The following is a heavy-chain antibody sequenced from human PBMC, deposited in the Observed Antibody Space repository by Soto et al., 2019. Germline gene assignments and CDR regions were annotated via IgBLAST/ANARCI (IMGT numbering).Heavy chain of an antibody. J-gene: IGHJ4*02. CDR1: GGSISSSSYY. V-gene: IGHV4-39*07. Sequence: PSETLSLTCTVSGGSISSSSYYWGWIRQPPGKGLEWIGSIYYSGSTYYNPSLKSRVTISVDTSKNQFSLKLSSVTAADTAVYYCAGHDYGDYWYYFDYWGQGTLVTAPQ. D-gene: IGHD4-17*01. CDR3: AGHDYGDYWYYFDY. CDR2: IYYSGST.